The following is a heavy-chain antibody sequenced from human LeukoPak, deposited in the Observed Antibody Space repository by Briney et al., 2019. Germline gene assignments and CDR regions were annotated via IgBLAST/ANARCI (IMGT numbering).Heavy chain of an antibody. CDR1: GYSISSGYY. Sequence: SETLSLTCTVSGYSISSGYYWGRIRQPPGKGLEWIGSIYHSGSTYYNPSLKSRVTISVDTSKNQFSLKLSSVTAADTAVYYCARDESSSWYSLDYWGQGTLVTVSS. CDR2: IYHSGST. V-gene: IGHV4-38-2*02. CDR3: ARDESSSWYSLDY. J-gene: IGHJ4*02. D-gene: IGHD6-13*01.